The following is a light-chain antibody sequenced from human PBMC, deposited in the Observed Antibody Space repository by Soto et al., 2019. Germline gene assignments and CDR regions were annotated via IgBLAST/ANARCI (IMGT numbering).Light chain of an antibody. CDR3: QQYNSWPWT. J-gene: IGKJ1*01. Sequence: DIQMTQSPCTLSASVGDRVTITCRASQSISSWFAWYQQKPGKDPKLLIYKASSLESGVPARFSGSGSGTEFTLTISRLQPDDFATYYCQQYNSWPWTFGQGTKVEIK. V-gene: IGKV1-5*03. CDR2: KAS. CDR1: QSISSW.